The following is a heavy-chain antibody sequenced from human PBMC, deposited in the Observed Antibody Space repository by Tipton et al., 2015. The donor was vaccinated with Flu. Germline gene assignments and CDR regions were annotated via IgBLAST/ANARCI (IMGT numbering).Heavy chain of an antibody. CDR2: IYYSGGT. CDR1: DDSITYYY. Sequence: LRLSYTVSDDSITYYYWSWLRQPPGKGLEWIGYIYYSGGTNYNPSLQSRLSISVDSSKNQLSLKLTSVTAADTAVYYCARHTGDSVRGVIDYWGQGTLVTVSS. V-gene: IGHV4-59*01. D-gene: IGHD3-10*02. J-gene: IGHJ4*02. CDR3: ARHTGDSVRGVIDY.